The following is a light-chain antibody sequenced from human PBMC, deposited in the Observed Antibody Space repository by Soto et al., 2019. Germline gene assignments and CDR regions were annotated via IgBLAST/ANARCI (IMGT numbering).Light chain of an antibody. CDR3: SSYSSSTTHVV. J-gene: IGLJ2*01. CDR1: STDVGDFNY. Sequence: QSALTQPASVSGSPGRPVPTSCTGTSTDVGDFNYVSWYQHLPGRAPKLIIYDVTNRPSGISYRFSASKSGRTASLTISGLQAEDEADYYCSSYSSSTTHVVFGGGTKVTVL. CDR2: DVT. V-gene: IGLV2-14*03.